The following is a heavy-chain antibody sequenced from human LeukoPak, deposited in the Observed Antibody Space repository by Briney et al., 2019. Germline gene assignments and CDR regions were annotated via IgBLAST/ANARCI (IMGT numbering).Heavy chain of an antibody. CDR2: INHSGST. CDR3: ARGPSFGSGSRFDL. D-gene: IGHD6-25*01. J-gene: IGHJ2*01. Sequence: PSETLSLTCAVYGGSFSGYYWSWIRQPPGKGLEWIGEINHSGSTNYNPSLKSRVTISVDTSKNQFSLKLSSVTAADTAVYYCARGPSFGSGSRFDLWGRGTLVTVSS. V-gene: IGHV4-34*01. CDR1: GGSFSGYY.